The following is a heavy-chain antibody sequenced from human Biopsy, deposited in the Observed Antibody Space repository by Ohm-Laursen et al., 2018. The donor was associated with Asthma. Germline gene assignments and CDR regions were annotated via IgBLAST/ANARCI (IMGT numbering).Heavy chain of an antibody. CDR2: INPNSGGT. CDR3: ARGQKSAGDRWFDP. CDR1: GYTFIGCH. D-gene: IGHD6-13*01. Sequence: ASVKVSCKASGYTFIGCHIHWMRQAPGQGLEWMGRINPNSGGTNYAQKFQGRVTMTRDTSISTAYMEVSRLRSDDTAVYYCARGQKSAGDRWFDPWGQGTQVTVSS. J-gene: IGHJ5*02. V-gene: IGHV1-2*06.